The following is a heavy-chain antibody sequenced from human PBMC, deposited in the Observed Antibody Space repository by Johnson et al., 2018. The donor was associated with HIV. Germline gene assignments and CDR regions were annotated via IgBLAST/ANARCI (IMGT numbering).Heavy chain of an antibody. J-gene: IGHJ3*02. Sequence: QVQLVESGGGVVQPGGSLRLSCAASGFTFSSYGMHWVRQAPGKGLEWVAFIRYDGSNKYYADSVKGRLTISRDNSKNTLYLQMNSMRAEDTAIYYCAKVDDLATMIVGDAFDIWGQGTMVTVSS. CDR1: GFTFSSYG. CDR2: IRYDGSNK. CDR3: AKVDDLATMIVGDAFDI. V-gene: IGHV3-30*02. D-gene: IGHD5-12*01.